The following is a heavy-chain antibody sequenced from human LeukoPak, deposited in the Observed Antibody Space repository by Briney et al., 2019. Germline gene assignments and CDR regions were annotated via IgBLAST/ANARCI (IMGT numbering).Heavy chain of an antibody. CDR1: GFTFSSYP. CDR3: AKDWIRKGDC. Sequence: GGSLRLSCAASGFTFSSYPMTWVRRAPGRGGEWGSAITDSGGGTFYADSVKGRFTISRDNSRNTLYLQMNSLRAEDTALHYWAKDWIRKGDCWGQGTLLTVSS. J-gene: IGHJ4*02. V-gene: IGHV3-23*01. D-gene: IGHD2-2*03. CDR2: ITDSGGGT.